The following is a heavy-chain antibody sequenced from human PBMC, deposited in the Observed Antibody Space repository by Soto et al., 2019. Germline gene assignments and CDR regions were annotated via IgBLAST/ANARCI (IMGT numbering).Heavy chain of an antibody. CDR1: GLTFSDYG. CDR3: AKERGRNRNFAMDV. V-gene: IGHV3-30*18. J-gene: IGHJ6*02. CDR2: ISYDGSFV. D-gene: IGHD1-1*01. Sequence: PGGSLRLSCVGSGLTFSDYGFHWVRQAPGKGLDWVAAISYDGSFVYYADSVRGRFTISRDNSRNTLDLQMNTLRHEDTAVYYCAKERGRNRNFAMDVWGQGTSVTVSS.